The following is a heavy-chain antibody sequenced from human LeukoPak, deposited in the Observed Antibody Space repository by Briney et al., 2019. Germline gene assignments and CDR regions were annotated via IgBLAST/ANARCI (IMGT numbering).Heavy chain of an antibody. J-gene: IGHJ4*02. CDR1: GYTFTIYG. V-gene: IGHV1-18*01. CDR2: ISAYNGNT. D-gene: IGHD3-10*01. Sequence: GASVTVSCKASGYTFTIYGISWVRQAPGQGLEWMGWISAYNGNTNYAQKLQGRVTMTTDTSTSTAYMELRSLRSDDTAVYYCARDNARITMVRGVPFDYWGQGTLVTVSS. CDR3: ARDNARITMVRGVPFDY.